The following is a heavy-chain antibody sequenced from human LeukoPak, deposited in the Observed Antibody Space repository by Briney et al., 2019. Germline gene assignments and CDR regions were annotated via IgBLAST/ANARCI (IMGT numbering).Heavy chain of an antibody. CDR2: IKQDGSEK. J-gene: IGHJ3*01. V-gene: IGHV3-7*01. D-gene: IGHD2-21*01. CDR1: GYRFSNNW. CDR3: ARDRVGDSDAFDV. Sequence: GGSLRLSCAASGYRFSNNWMSWVRQAPGKGLEWVANIKQDGSEKYYVDSVKGRFTISRDNAKSSLYLQMSSLRAEDTAIHYCARDRVGDSDAFDVWGQGTVVTVSS.